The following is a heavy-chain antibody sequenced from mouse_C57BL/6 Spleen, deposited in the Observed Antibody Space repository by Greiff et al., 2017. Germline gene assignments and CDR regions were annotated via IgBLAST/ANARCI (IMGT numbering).Heavy chain of an antibody. Sequence: EVQLQQSGAELVRPGASVKLSCTASGFNIKDSYMHWVKQRPEQGLEWIGRIDPEDGDTEYAPKFQGKATMTADTSSNTAYLQLSSLTSEDTAVYYCTTGWDYGSSYAMDYWGQGTSVTVSS. J-gene: IGHJ4*01. D-gene: IGHD1-1*01. CDR3: TTGWDYGSSYAMDY. CDR1: GFNIKDSY. V-gene: IGHV14-1*01. CDR2: IDPEDGDT.